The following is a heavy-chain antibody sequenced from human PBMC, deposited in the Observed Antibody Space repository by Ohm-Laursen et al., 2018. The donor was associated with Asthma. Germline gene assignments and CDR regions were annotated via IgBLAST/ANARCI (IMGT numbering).Heavy chain of an antibody. CDR1: GIALSNAW. Sequence: GSLRLSCAASGIALSNAWMSWVRQAPGKGLEWVGRIKSKTDGGTTDYAAPVKGRFTISRDDSKNTLYLQMNSLKTEDTAVYYCTTLTVTTFDRRPFDYWGQGTLVTVSS. D-gene: IGHD4-17*01. CDR2: IKSKTDGGTT. J-gene: IGHJ4*02. V-gene: IGHV3-15*01. CDR3: TTLTVTTFDRRPFDY.